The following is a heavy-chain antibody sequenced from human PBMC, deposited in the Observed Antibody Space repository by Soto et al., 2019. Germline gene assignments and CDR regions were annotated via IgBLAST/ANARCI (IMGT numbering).Heavy chain of an antibody. Sequence: EVQLVESGGGLVKPGGSLRLSCAASGFTFSNAWMKWVRQAPGKGLEWVGRIKSESDGGTTDHAAPVKGRFTISRDDSKNTPYLEMKSLRTEDTAVYYCCRGDGTSWGQGTLVTVSS. D-gene: IGHD4-17*01. CDR3: CRGDGTS. CDR1: GFTFSNAW. CDR2: IKSESDGGTT. J-gene: IGHJ4*02. V-gene: IGHV3-15*07.